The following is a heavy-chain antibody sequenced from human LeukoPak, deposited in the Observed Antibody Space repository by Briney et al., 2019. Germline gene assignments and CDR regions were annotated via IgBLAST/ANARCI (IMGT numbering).Heavy chain of an antibody. D-gene: IGHD5-12*01. J-gene: IGHJ4*02. Sequence: GGSLRLSCAASGFTFSSYSMNWVRQAPGKGLEWVSSISSSSSYIYYADSVKGRFTISRDNAKNTLYLQMNSLRAEDTAVYYCATGGIVATIVPDYWGQGTLVTVSS. CDR1: GFTFSSYS. CDR3: ATGGIVATIVPDY. CDR2: ISSSSSYI. V-gene: IGHV3-21*01.